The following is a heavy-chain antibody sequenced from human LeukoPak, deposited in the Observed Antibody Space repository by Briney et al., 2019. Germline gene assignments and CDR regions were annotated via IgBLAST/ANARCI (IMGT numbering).Heavy chain of an antibody. CDR1: GFTFSSYG. CDR2: IRYDGSNK. J-gene: IGHJ4*02. D-gene: IGHD3-10*01. Sequence: GGSLRLSCAASGFTFSSYGMHWVRQAPGKGLGWVAFIRYDGSNKYYADSVKGRFTISRDNSKNTLYLQMNSLRAEDTAVYYCAKDKTRGSGSYYNSYYFDYWGQGTLVTVSS. CDR3: AKDKTRGSGSYYNSYYFDY. V-gene: IGHV3-30*02.